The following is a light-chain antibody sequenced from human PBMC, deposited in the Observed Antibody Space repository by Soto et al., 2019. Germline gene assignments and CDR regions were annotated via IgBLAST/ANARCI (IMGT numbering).Light chain of an antibody. V-gene: IGKV3-20*01. J-gene: IGKJ5*01. CDR2: GAS. Sequence: EIVMTQSPATLSVSPGERATLSCRASQSVGNTYLAWYQQRPGQAPRLLIYGASSRATGVPDRFRGSGSGTDFTLTITSLEPEDFAVYYCQQYGSSPPITFGPGTRLEIK. CDR1: QSVGNTY. CDR3: QQYGSSPPIT.